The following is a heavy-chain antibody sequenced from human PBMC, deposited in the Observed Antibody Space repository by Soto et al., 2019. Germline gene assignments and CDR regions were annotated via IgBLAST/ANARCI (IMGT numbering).Heavy chain of an antibody. V-gene: IGHV1-2*02. CDR2: IDPDSGDS. CDR1: GYIFTGYY. Sequence: QVRLVQSGAEVKKPGASVKVSCKAFGYIFTGYYLHWVRQAPGQGLEWVGRIDPDSGDSDYSQKYHGRVNLTRDTAIDTAYMEVTRLTVDDTAIYYCARGPLEWGQGTPVTVSS. J-gene: IGHJ4*02. CDR3: ARGPLE.